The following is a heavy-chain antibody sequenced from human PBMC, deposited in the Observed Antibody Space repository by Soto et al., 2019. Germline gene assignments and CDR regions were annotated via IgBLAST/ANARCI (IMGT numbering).Heavy chain of an antibody. Sequence: SVKVSCKAYGGTFSSYGNSWVRQAPGQGLEWMGGIIPLFGTTNFAHKFKGRVTITADESTSKVYMELSSLRFEDTAIYYCARAHGSSWYNWFDPWGQGTLVTVSS. J-gene: IGHJ5*02. D-gene: IGHD6-19*01. V-gene: IGHV1-69*13. CDR3: ARAHGSSWYNWFDP. CDR1: GGTFSSYG. CDR2: IIPLFGTT.